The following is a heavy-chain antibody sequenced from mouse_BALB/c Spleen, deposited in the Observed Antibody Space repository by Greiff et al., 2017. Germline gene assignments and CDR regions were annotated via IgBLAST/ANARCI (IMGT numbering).Heavy chain of an antibody. CDR2: IWGDGST. CDR3: ARGQAYYGNTYAMDY. Sequence: QVQLQQSGPGLVAPSQSLSITCTVSGFSLTGYGVNWVRQPPGKGLEWLGMIWGDGSTDYNSALKSRLSISKDNSKSQVFLKMNSLQTDDTARYYCARGQAYYGNTYAMDYWGQGTSVTVSS. V-gene: IGHV2-6-7*01. D-gene: IGHD2-10*01. CDR1: GFSLTGYG. J-gene: IGHJ4*01.